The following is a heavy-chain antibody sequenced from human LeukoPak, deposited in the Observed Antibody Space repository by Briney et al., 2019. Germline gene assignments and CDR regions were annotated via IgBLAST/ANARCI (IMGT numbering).Heavy chain of an antibody. D-gene: IGHD3-3*01. J-gene: IGHJ4*02. Sequence: SETLSLTCAVSGGSISSGDYSWSWIRQPPGKGLEWIGYIYYSGSTYYNPSLKSRVTISVDTSKNQFSLKVNSVTAADTAVYYCARAGFWSGYPDCWGQGTLVTVSS. CDR2: IYYSGST. V-gene: IGHV4-30-4*07. CDR3: ARAGFWSGYPDC. CDR1: GGSISSGDYS.